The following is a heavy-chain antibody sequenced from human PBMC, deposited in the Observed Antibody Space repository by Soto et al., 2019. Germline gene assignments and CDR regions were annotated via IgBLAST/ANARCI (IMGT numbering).Heavy chain of an antibody. CDR2: ISSTSVAI. J-gene: IGHJ5*02. CDR3: ARAPIPAAGTRWFDP. V-gene: IGHV3-48*02. CDR1: GFTFSSYS. D-gene: IGHD6-13*01. Sequence: PGGSLRLSCAASGFTFSSYSMNWVRRAPEKGLEWISYISSTSVAIYYADSVKGRFTISRGNAKNSLYLQMNSLRDEDTAVYYCARAPIPAAGTRWFDPWGQGTLVTVSS.